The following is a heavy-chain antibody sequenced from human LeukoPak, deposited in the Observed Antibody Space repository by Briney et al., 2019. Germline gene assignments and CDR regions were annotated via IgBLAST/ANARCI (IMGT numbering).Heavy chain of an antibody. Sequence: GGSLRLSCAASGFTFSSYAMSWVRQAPGKGLEWVSAISGSGGSTYYADSVKGRFTISRDNSKNTLYLQMNSLRAEDTAVYYCAKEPSMVRGVRTGYFDYWGQGTLVTVSS. CDR2: ISGSGGST. D-gene: IGHD3-10*01. CDR1: GFTFSSYA. J-gene: IGHJ4*02. CDR3: AKEPSMVRGVRTGYFDY. V-gene: IGHV3-23*01.